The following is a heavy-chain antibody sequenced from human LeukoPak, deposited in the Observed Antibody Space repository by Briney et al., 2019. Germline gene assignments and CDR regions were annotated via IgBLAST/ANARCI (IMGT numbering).Heavy chain of an antibody. D-gene: IGHD2-8*01. J-gene: IGHJ4*02. CDR1: GFTFSSYS. Sequence: GGSLRLSCAASGFTFSSYSMNWVRQAPGKGLEWVSSISSSSSYIYYADSVKGRFTISRDNAKNSLYLQIYSLRVEDTAVYYCARDSCTNGVCYTTSFDYWGQGTLVTVSS. V-gene: IGHV3-21*01. CDR2: ISSSSSYI. CDR3: ARDSCTNGVCYTTSFDY.